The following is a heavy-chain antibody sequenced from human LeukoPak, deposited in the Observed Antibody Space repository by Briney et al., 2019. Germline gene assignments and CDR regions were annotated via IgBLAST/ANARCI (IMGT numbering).Heavy chain of an antibody. V-gene: IGHV4-34*01. CDR3: ALGYNDIWEL. CDR2: INHSGST. D-gene: IGHD1-26*01. Sequence: KPSETLSLTCAVYGGSFSGYYWSWIRQPPGKGLEWIGEINHSGSTNYNPSLKSRVTISVDMSDNQFSLKLTSVTAADTAVYYCALGYNDIWELWGQGNMVTVSS. J-gene: IGHJ4*02. CDR1: GGSFSGYY.